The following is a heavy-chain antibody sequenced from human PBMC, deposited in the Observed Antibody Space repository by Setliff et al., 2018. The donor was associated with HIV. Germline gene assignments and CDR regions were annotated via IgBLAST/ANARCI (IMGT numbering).Heavy chain of an antibody. V-gene: IGHV4-34*01. CDR1: GGSFSDYY. CDR2: INHRGHT. J-gene: IGHJ4*02. D-gene: IGHD5-12*01. Sequence: KPSDTLSLTCAVYGGSFSDYYWTWIRQPPGKGLEWIGEINHRGHTNYIPSLRSRVTISVDPSKNHFSLTLTSVTAADTAIYYCARGRHIVATIPLDQWGQGMVVTVSS. CDR3: ARGRHIVATIPLDQ.